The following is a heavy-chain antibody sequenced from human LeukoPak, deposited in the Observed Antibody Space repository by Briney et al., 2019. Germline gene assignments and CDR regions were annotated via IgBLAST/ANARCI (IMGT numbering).Heavy chain of an antibody. CDR3: ARSRGSYYSFFFDY. Sequence: GESLKISCKASGYTFADYWIGWVRQMPGKGLEWMGIIYPGESDIRYNPSFQGQVTISADKSISTAYLQWASLQASDTAMYYCARSRGSYYSFFFDYWGQGTLVTVSS. D-gene: IGHD1-26*01. CDR2: IYPGESDI. V-gene: IGHV5-51*01. J-gene: IGHJ4*02. CDR1: GYTFADYW.